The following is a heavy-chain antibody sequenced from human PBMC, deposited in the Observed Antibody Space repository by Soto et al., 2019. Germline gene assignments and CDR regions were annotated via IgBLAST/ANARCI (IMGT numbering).Heavy chain of an antibody. CDR3: ARGGGSRKADY. J-gene: IGHJ4*02. Sequence: QVQLQESGPGLVKPSETLSLTCTVSGGSISSYYWSWIRQPPGKGLEWIGYIYYSGSTNYNPSLKSRVPISVDTCKDQSSLQLSSVTAADPAVYYCARGGGSRKADYWGQGTLVTVSS. V-gene: IGHV4-59*01. CDR2: IYYSGST. CDR1: GGSISSYY. D-gene: IGHD3-16*01.